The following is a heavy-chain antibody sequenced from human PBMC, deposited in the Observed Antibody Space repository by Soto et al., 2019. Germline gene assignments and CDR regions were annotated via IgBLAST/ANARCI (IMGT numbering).Heavy chain of an antibody. CDR2: ISAYNGNT. CDR1: GYTFTSYG. CDR3: ARARCSGGSCYKPFDY. D-gene: IGHD2-15*01. Sequence: ASVKVSCKASGYTFTSYGISWVRQAPGQGLEWMGWISAYNGNTNYAQKLQGGVTMTTDTSTSTAYMELRSLRSDDTAVYYCARARCSGGSCYKPFDYWGQGTLVTVSS. J-gene: IGHJ4*02. V-gene: IGHV1-18*01.